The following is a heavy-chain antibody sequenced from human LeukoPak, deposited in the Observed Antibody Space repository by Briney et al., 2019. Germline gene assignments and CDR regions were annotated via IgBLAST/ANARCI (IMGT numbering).Heavy chain of an antibody. D-gene: IGHD6-25*01. J-gene: IGHJ5*02. Sequence: GKSLRLSCAASGFTFSSYGMHWVRQAPGKGLEWVAVIWYDGSNKYYADSVKGRFTISRDNSKNTVYLQMNSLRVEDTAVYYCARGRRLRVEENWFDPWGQGTLVTVSS. CDR1: GFTFSSYG. CDR2: IWYDGSNK. V-gene: IGHV3-33*08. CDR3: ARGRRLRVEENWFDP.